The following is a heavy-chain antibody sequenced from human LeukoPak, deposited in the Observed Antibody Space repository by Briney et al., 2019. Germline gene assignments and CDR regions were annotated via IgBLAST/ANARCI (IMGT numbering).Heavy chain of an antibody. CDR3: AKVLSSGGHWFDY. D-gene: IGHD6-19*01. Sequence: TGGSLRLSCAASGFTFSSYAMTWVRQAPGKGLEWVSGISSGGGSTYYADSMKGRFTISRDNSENTLYLQMNSLRAEDTAVYYCAKVLSSGGHWFDYWGQGSLVPVSS. CDR2: ISSGGGST. CDR1: GFTFSSYA. V-gene: IGHV3-23*01. J-gene: IGHJ4*02.